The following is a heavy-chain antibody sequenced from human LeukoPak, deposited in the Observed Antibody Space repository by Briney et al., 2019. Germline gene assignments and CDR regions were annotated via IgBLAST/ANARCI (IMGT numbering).Heavy chain of an antibody. CDR3: ATQYSSSWYLWNGNWFDP. CDR1: GGSISSSSYY. D-gene: IGHD6-13*01. CDR2: IYYSGST. Sequence: SETLSLTCTVSGGSISSSSYYWGWIRQPPGKGLEWIGSIYYSGSTYYNPSLKSRVTISVDTSKNQFSLRLSSVTAADTAVYYCATQYSSSWYLWNGNWFDPWGQGTLVTVSS. V-gene: IGHV4-39*01. J-gene: IGHJ5*02.